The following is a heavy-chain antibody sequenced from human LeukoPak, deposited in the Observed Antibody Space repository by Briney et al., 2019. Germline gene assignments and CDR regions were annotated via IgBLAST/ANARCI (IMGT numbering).Heavy chain of an antibody. CDR1: GYAFTDYY. D-gene: IGHD7-27*01. J-gene: IGHJ4*02. V-gene: IGHV1-2*02. Sequence: ASVKVSCKASGYAFTDYYMYWVRQAPGQGLEWLGWIYPNSGGTNYAQKFQGRVTLTRHTSISTAYMELNSLRSDDTAVYYCARENWVYDYWGQGTLVTVSS. CDR3: ARENWVYDY. CDR2: IYPNSGGT.